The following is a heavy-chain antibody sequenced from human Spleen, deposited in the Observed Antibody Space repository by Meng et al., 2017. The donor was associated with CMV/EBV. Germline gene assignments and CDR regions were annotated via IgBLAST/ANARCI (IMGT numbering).Heavy chain of an antibody. J-gene: IGHJ5*02. D-gene: IGHD2-21*02. Sequence: KVSCKGSRYRFSSYWIGWVRQLPGKGLEWMEVLYPGDSDPIYSPSLQGQVTISADTSISTAYLQWSSLRASDTGIYYCARGYCGSDSCPPKAWGQGTLVTVSS. CDR2: LYPGDSDP. V-gene: IGHV5-51*01. CDR1: RYRFSSYW. CDR3: ARGYCGSDSCPPKA.